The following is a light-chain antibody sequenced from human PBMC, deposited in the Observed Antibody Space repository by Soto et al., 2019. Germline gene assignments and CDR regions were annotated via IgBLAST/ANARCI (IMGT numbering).Light chain of an antibody. CDR1: KLGDKY. V-gene: IGLV3-1*01. CDR3: XXWDSSTYVV. Sequence: SYELTQPPSVSVSPGQTASITCSGDKLGDKYACWYQQKPGQSPVLVIYQDSKRPSGIPERFSGSNSGNTATLTISGTQAXXXXXXXXXXWDSSTYVVFGGGTKVTV. CDR2: QDS. J-gene: IGLJ2*01.